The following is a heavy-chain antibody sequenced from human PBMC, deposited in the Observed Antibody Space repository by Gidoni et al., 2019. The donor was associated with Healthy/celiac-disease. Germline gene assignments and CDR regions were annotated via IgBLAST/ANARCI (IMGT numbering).Heavy chain of an antibody. J-gene: IGHJ4*02. CDR1: GFTFSSYG. Sequence: QVQLVESGGGVVQPGRSLRLSCAASGFTFSSYGMHWVRQAPGKGLEWVAVISYDGSNKYYADSVKGRFTISRDNSKNTLYLQMNSLRAEDTAVYYCAKDVDIVLLLFTFDYWGQGTLVTVSS. V-gene: IGHV3-30*18. D-gene: IGHD2-8*01. CDR3: AKDVDIVLLLFTFDY. CDR2: ISYDGSNK.